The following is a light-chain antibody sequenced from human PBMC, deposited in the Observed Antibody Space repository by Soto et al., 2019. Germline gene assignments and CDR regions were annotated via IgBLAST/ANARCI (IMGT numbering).Light chain of an antibody. V-gene: IGKV3-20*01. J-gene: IGKJ1*01. CDR2: GAS. Sequence: ESVLTQSPGTLSLSPGEKATLSCRASQSVSSSYLAWYQQKPGQAPRLLIYGASSRATGIPDRFSGSGSGTDFTVTVRRLETEDFAVYYCQQFGSSSWTFGQGTKVEL. CDR3: QQFGSSSWT. CDR1: QSVSSSY.